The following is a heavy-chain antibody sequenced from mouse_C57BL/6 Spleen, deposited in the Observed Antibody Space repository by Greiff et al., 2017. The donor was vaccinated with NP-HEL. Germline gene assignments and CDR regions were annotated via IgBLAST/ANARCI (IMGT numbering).Heavy chain of an antibody. CDR1: GYSFTGYF. D-gene: IGHD2-1*01. CDR2: INPYNGDT. J-gene: IGHJ3*01. V-gene: IGHV1-20*01. Sequence: VQLQQSGPELVKPGDSVKISCKASGYSFTGYFMNWVMQSHGQSLEWLGRINPYNGDTFYNQKFKGKATLTVDKSSSTAHMELRSLTSEDSAVYYCARIYYGNSAWFAYWGQGTLVTVSA. CDR3: ARIYYGNSAWFAY.